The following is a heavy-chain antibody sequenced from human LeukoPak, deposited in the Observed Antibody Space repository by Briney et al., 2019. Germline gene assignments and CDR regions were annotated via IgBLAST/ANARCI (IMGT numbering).Heavy chain of an antibody. CDR1: GFTFSSYA. CDR3: AKMGGYDVLVPAAITFDY. D-gene: IGHD2-2*01. Sequence: GGSLRLSCAASGFTFSSYAMSWVRQAPGTGLEWVSAISGSGGSTYYADSVKGRFTISRDNSRNTLYLQMNSLRAEDTAVYYCAKMGGYDVLVPAAITFDYWGQGTLVTVSS. J-gene: IGHJ4*02. CDR2: ISGSGGST. V-gene: IGHV3-23*01.